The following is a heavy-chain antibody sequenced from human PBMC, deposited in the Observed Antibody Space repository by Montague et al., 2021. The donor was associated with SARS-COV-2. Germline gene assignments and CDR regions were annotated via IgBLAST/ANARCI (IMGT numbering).Heavy chain of an antibody. Sequence: SETLSLTCNVSGGSIRNYYWSWIRQPAGKGLEWIGRIYSSGSINYNPSLKSRVTISVDTSKNQFSLKLSSVTAADTAVYYCARIWYSSGYQGIYYFDYWGQGTLVTVSS. V-gene: IGHV4-4*07. D-gene: IGHD6-25*01. J-gene: IGHJ4*02. CDR3: ARIWYSSGYQGIYYFDY. CDR1: GGSIRNYY. CDR2: IYSSGSI.